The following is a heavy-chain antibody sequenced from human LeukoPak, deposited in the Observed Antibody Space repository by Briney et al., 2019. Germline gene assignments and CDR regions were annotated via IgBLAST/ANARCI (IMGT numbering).Heavy chain of an antibody. CDR3: AREGTMVRGADY. Sequence: GGSLRLSCAASGFTVSSNYMSWVRQAPGKGLEWVSVIYSGGSTYYADSVRGRFTISRDNSKNTLYLQMNSLRAEDTAVYYCAREGTMVRGADYWGQGTLVTVSS. CDR1: GFTVSSNY. V-gene: IGHV3-66*02. D-gene: IGHD3-10*01. CDR2: IYSGGST. J-gene: IGHJ4*02.